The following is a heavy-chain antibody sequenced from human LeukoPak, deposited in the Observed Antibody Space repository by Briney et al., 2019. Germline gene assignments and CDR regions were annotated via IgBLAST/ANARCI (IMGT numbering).Heavy chain of an antibody. J-gene: IGHJ4*02. Sequence: SETLSLTCTVSGGSISGYYWSWIRQPPGKGLEWIGYIYYSGSTNYNPSLKSRVTISVDTSKNQFSLKLSSVTAADTAVYYCARHQWRGGGTDFDYWGQGTLVTVSS. D-gene: IGHD1-14*01. CDR3: ARHQWRGGGTDFDY. CDR2: IYYSGST. V-gene: IGHV4-59*08. CDR1: GGSISGYY.